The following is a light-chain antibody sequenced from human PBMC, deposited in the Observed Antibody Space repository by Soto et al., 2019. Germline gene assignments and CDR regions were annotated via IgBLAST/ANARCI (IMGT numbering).Light chain of an antibody. CDR2: GAS. CDR1: HSVSSSY. Sequence: EIVLTQSPGTLSLSPGERATLSCRASHSVSSSYLAWYQQKPGQAPRLLIYGASSRATGIPDRFSGSGSGTDFTLTISRLEPEDFVVYYCQLYGSSSTWTFGQGTKVEIK. V-gene: IGKV3-20*01. CDR3: QLYGSSSTWT. J-gene: IGKJ1*01.